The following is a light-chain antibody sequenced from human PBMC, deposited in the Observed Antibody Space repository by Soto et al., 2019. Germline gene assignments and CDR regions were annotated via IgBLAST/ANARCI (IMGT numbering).Light chain of an antibody. CDR1: SSNIGSYA. J-gene: IGLJ1*01. Sequence: QSVLTQPPSASGTPGQRVTISCSGSSSNIGSYAVNWYQQLPGTAPKLLIDSNNQRPSGVPDRFSGSKSGTSASLAISGLQSEDEADYFCAVWDESLNEYVFATGTRSPS. CDR2: SNN. CDR3: AVWDESLNEYV. V-gene: IGLV1-44*01.